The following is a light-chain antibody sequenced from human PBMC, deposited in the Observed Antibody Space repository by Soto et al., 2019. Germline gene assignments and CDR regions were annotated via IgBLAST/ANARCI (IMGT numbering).Light chain of an antibody. Sequence: QSVLTQPPSVSGAPGQRVTISCTGSSSNIGAGYDVHWYQQLPGTAPQLLIFNNVNRPSGVPDRFSGSKSGTSASLAIIGLQAEDEADYYCQSYDSSLSGSIVFGGGTKLTVL. J-gene: IGLJ3*02. CDR2: NNV. CDR3: QSYDSSLSGSIV. CDR1: SSNIGAGYD. V-gene: IGLV1-40*01.